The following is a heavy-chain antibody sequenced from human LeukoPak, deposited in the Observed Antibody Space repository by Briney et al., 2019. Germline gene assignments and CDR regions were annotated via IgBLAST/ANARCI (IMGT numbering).Heavy chain of an antibody. CDR2: IYYSGST. V-gene: IGHV4-39*01. J-gene: IGHJ6*02. CDR1: GGSISSRSYS. D-gene: IGHD3-22*01. Sequence: SETLSLTCSVSGGSISSRSYSWGWIRQPPGKGLEWIANIYYSGSTYYNPSLKSRVTISVDTSKSQFSLKLSSVTAADTAVYYCARLPYYDSSGSYYYGMDVWGQGTTVTVSS. CDR3: ARLPYYDSSGSYYYGMDV.